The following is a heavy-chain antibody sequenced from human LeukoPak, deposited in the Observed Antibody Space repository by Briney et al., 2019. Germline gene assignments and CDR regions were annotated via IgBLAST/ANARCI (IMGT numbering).Heavy chain of an antibody. CDR2: IIPIFGTA. D-gene: IGHD4-17*01. J-gene: IGHJ4*02. CDR1: GGTFSSYA. Sequence: ASVKVSCKASGGTFSSYAISWVRQAPGQGLEWMGRIIPIFGTANYAQKFQGRVTITTDESTSTAYMELSSLRSEDTAVYYCARGYDYGDAPPFFDYWGQGTLVTASS. V-gene: IGHV1-69*05. CDR3: ARGYDYGDAPPFFDY.